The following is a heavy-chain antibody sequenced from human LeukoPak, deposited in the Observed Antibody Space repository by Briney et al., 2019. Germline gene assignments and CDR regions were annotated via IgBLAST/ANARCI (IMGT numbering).Heavy chain of an antibody. CDR1: GYTFTDYY. Sequence: ASVKVSCKASGYTFTDYYMHWVRQAPGQGLEWMGWINPNSGGTKYAQKFQGRVTMTRDTSISTAYMELSSLRPDDTAVYYCARDSPLACWGQGALVTVSS. V-gene: IGHV1-2*02. J-gene: IGHJ4*02. D-gene: IGHD1-1*01. CDR2: INPNSGGT. CDR3: ARDSPLAC.